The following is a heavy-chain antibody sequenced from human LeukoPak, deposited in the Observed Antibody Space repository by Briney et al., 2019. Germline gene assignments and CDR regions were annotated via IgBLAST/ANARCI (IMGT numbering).Heavy chain of an antibody. V-gene: IGHV1-46*01. Sequence: ASVKVSCKASGYTFTSYYMHWVRQAPGHGLEWMGIINPSCGSTSYAQKFQGRVTMTRDTSTSTVYMELSSLRSEDTAVYYCARDQFYDSSGYFEYYFDYWGQGTLVTVSS. D-gene: IGHD3-22*01. J-gene: IGHJ4*02. CDR2: INPSCGST. CDR3: ARDQFYDSSGYFEYYFDY. CDR1: GYTFTSYY.